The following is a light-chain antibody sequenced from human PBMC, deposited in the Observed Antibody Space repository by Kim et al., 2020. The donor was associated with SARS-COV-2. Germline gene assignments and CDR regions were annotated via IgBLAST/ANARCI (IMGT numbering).Light chain of an antibody. V-gene: IGLV1-51*01. CDR3: GTWDSSLSVWL. CDR2: DNN. J-gene: IGLJ3*02. CDR1: SSNIGTID. Sequence: QKVTISGSGSSSNIGTIDVSWYQQLPGTVPKVLIYDNNKRPSGIPDRFSGSKSGTSGTLDITGIQPGDEADYYCGTWDSSLSVWLFGGGTKVTVL.